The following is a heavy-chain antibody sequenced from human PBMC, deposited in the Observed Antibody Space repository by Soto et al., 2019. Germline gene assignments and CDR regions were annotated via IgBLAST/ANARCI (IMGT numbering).Heavy chain of an antibody. CDR1: GGSISGFY. J-gene: IGHJ4*02. D-gene: IGHD1-1*01. CDR2: IYSSGST. Sequence: QVHLQESGPGLVGPSETLSLTCTVSGGSISGFYWSWIRQPAGKGPEWIGRIYSSGSTSYNPSLKSRLTMSVDTSKNYFSLNLTSVTAADTAVYYCARWTGSRRFDYCGQGRLITVSS. V-gene: IGHV4-4*07. CDR3: ARWTGSRRFDY.